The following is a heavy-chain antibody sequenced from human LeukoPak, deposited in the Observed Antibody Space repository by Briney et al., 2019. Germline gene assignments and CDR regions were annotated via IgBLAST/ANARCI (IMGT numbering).Heavy chain of an antibody. CDR3: ARTMEGYCSGGSCYQYSYYMDV. CDR2: IYTSGST. Sequence: PSETLSLTCTVSGGSISSYYWSWIRQPAGKGLEWIGRIYTSGSTNYNPSLKSRVTISVDTSKNQFSLKLTSVTAADTAVYYCARTMEGYCSGGSCYQYSYYMDVWGKGTTVTVSS. J-gene: IGHJ6*03. D-gene: IGHD2-15*01. V-gene: IGHV4-4*07. CDR1: GGSISSYY.